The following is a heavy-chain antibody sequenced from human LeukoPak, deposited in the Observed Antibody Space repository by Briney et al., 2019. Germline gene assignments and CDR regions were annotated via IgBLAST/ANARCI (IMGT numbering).Heavy chain of an antibody. Sequence: GASVKVSCEASGYTFTSYYMHWVRQAPGQGLEWVGIINPSGDPTTYAQKFQGRVTMTSDMSTSTVYMELSSLRSEDTAVNYCARSSGYYSSLFYMHVWGKGTTVTVSS. J-gene: IGHJ6*03. CDR2: INPSGDPT. D-gene: IGHD3-22*01. CDR3: ARSSGYYSSLFYMHV. V-gene: IGHV1-46*01. CDR1: GYTFTSYY.